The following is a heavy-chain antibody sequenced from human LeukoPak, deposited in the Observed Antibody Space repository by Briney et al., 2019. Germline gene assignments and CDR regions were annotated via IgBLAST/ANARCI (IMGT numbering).Heavy chain of an antibody. CDR2: IYDSGST. CDR1: GGSISSYY. D-gene: IGHD6-19*01. V-gene: IGHV4-59*08. CDR3: ARRLVAGAYNWFDP. J-gene: IGHJ5*02. Sequence: SETLSLTCPVSGGSISSYYWSWIRQPPGKRLEWIGCIYDSGSTNYNPSLRSRVTISVDTSKNQFSLKLSSVTAADTAVYYCARRLVAGAYNWFDPWGQGTLVTVSS.